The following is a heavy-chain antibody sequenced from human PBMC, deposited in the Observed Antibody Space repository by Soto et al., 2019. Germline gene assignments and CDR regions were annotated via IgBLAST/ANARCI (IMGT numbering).Heavy chain of an antibody. J-gene: IGHJ4*02. Sequence: ASVKVSCKASGYTFTGYYMHWVRQAPGQGLEWMGWINPNSGGTNYAQKFQGRVTMTRDTSISTAYMELSRLRSDDTAVYYCARETRRIAVAGNVDYWGQGNLVTVSS. CDR3: ARETRRIAVAGNVDY. D-gene: IGHD6-19*01. V-gene: IGHV1-2*02. CDR1: GYTFTGYY. CDR2: INPNSGGT.